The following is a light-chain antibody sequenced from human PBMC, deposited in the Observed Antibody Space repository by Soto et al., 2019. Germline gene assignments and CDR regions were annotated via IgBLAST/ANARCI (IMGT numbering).Light chain of an antibody. V-gene: IGLV1-40*01. J-gene: IGLJ1*01. CDR2: GNT. Sequence: QSVLTQPPSVPGAPGQRVTISCTGSSSNIGAGYAVHWYQQLPGKAPKLLIYGNTNRPSGVPDRFSGSKSGTSASLAITGLQAEDAADYYCQSYDSSLSASYVFGGGTKGTVL. CDR3: QSYDSSLSASYV. CDR1: SSNIGAGYA.